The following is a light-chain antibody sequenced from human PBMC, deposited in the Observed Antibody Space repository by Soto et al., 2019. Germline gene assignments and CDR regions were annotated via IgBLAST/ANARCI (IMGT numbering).Light chain of an antibody. J-gene: IGKJ4*01. CDR3: QQYGNLPLS. Sequence: DIPMTQSPSSLSAFVGDRVTITCQASQDINIYLNWYQQKPGKAPKLLIYDASNLATGVPSKFSGGRSVTDFTFTISSLQPEDIATYYCQQYGNLPLSFGGGTRVEIK. CDR1: QDINIY. CDR2: DAS. V-gene: IGKV1-33*01.